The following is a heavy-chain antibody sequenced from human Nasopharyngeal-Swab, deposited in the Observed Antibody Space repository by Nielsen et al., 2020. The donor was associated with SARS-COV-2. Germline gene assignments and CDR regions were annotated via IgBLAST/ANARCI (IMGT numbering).Heavy chain of an antibody. J-gene: IGHJ5*02. CDR1: GGSLSGYY. V-gene: IGHV4-34*01. CDR2: INHSGST. Sequence: SETLSLTCAVYGGSLSGYYWSWIRQPPGKGLEWIGEINHSGSTNYNPSLKSRVTISLDTSKNQFSLKVTSVTAADTAVYYCARGDRWDWFDPWGQGTLVTVSS. CDR3: ARGDRWDWFDP. D-gene: IGHD5-24*01.